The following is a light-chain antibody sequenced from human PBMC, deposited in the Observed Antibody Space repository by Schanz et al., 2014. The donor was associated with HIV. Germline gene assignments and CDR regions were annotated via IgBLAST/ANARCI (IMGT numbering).Light chain of an antibody. CDR2: EVK. Sequence: QSALTQPASVSGSPGQSITISCTGTSSDVGGYNYVSWYQQHPGQVPKLILYEVKRRPSGVSDRFSGSKSGNTASLTISGLQAEDEADYYCCSYAGSYTLVFGGGTKLTVL. CDR1: SSDVGGYNY. CDR3: CSYAGSYTLV. V-gene: IGLV2-14*01. J-gene: IGLJ2*01.